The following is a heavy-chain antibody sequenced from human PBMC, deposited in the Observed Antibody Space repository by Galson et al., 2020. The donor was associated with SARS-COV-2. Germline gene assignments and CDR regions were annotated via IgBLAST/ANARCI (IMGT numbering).Heavy chain of an antibody. J-gene: IGHJ4*02. D-gene: IGHD6-19*01. CDR3: AKDSGVAGLCDY. CDR2: IRWHGGSI. CDR1: GFTFDDYA. V-gene: IGHV3-9*01. Sequence: GGSLRLSCAASGFTFDDYAMHWVRQAPGKGLEWVSGIRWHGGSIGYADSVKDRFTISRDNAKNSLYLQMNSLRAEDTALYYRAKDSGVAGLCDYWSQGTLVTVSS.